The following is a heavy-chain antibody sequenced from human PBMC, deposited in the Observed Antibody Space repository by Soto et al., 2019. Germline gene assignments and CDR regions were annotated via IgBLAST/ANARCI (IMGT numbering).Heavy chain of an antibody. CDR3: AKGISSGWYDVSHSVIDY. D-gene: IGHD6-19*01. J-gene: IGHJ4*02. CDR2: ISGSGGTT. Sequence: GGSLRLSCAASGFTFSSYAMSWVRQGPGKGLEWVSVISGSGGTTYYADSVKGRFTISRDNSKNTLYLQMNSLRAEDTAVYYCAKGISSGWYDVSHSVIDYWGQGTLVTVSS. CDR1: GFTFSSYA. V-gene: IGHV3-23*01.